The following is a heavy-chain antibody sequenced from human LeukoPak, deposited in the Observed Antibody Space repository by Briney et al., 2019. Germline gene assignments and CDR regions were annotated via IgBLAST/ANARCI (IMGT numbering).Heavy chain of an antibody. CDR3: ASGTYVKWIQRHDAFDI. V-gene: IGHV3-30*03. CDR1: GFTFSSYG. Sequence: GRSLGLSCAASGFTFSSYGMHRVRQAPGKGLEWVAVISYDGSNKYYADSVKGRFTISRDNSKNTLYLQMNSLRAEDTAVYYCASGTYVKWIQRHDAFDIWGQGAMVTVSS. D-gene: IGHD5-18*01. CDR2: ISYDGSNK. J-gene: IGHJ3*02.